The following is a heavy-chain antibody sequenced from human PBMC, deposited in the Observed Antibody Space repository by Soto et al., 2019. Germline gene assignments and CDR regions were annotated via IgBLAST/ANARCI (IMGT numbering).Heavy chain of an antibody. J-gene: IGHJ6*02. CDR2: IIPIFGTA. CDR1: GGTFSSYA. Sequence: GASVKVSFKASGGTFSSYAISWVRQAPGQGLEWMGGIIPIFGTANYAQKFQGRVTITADESTSTAYMELSSLRSEDTAVYYCARALAAYYYYYGMDVWGQGTTVTVSS. V-gene: IGHV1-69*13. CDR3: ARALAAYYYYYGMDV. D-gene: IGHD1-1*01.